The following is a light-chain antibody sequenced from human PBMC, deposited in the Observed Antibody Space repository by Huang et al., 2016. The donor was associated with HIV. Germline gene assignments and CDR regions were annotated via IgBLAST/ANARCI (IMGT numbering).Light chain of an antibody. Sequence: IQLTQSPSSLSASVGDRVTITCRASQGVNNSLAWYQQQPGKAPKLLIYTTSTLRTGVPSRFSGNGSRTDFTLSISSLQPEDSATYYCQQLFSYPRTFGQGTRLEI. V-gene: IGKV1-9*01. CDR1: QGVNNS. J-gene: IGKJ5*01. CDR2: TTS. CDR3: QQLFSYPRT.